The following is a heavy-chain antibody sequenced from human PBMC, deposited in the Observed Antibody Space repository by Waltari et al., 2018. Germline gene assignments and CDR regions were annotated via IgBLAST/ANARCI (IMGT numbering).Heavy chain of an antibody. Sequence: VEVVESGGGVVQPGRSLRLSCVVYGPNFSSVGIHWVRQAPVTGLEWIALISFDGSDQYYADSVKGRFTISRDNSQNAVYLQMNSLRTEDTATYYCVVSTRFDPWGQGTLVTVSS. CDR1: GPNFSSVG. CDR2: ISFDGSDQ. CDR3: VVSTRFDP. D-gene: IGHD1-1*01. V-gene: IGHV3-30*03. J-gene: IGHJ5*02.